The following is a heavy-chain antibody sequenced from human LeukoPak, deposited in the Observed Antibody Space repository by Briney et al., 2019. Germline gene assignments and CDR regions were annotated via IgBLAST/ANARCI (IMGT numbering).Heavy chain of an antibody. J-gene: IGHJ4*02. CDR3: ARDSGIRTVDY. CDR1: GFTFGSYW. D-gene: IGHD3-10*01. Sequence: GGSLRLSCAASGFTFGSYWMSWVRQTPGKGLEWVANIKEDGSEEYYVDPVKGRFTCSRDNAKNSLYLQMNTLRAEDTAVYYCARDSGIRTVDYWGQGTLVTVSS. CDR2: IKEDGSEE. V-gene: IGHV3-7*01.